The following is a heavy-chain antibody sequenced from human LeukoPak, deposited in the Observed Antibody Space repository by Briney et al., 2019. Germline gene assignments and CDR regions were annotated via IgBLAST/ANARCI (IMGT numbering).Heavy chain of an antibody. V-gene: IGHV3-7*03. J-gene: IGHJ4*02. CDR3: ANRGVVIRVILVGLHKEAYHFDS. D-gene: IGHD3-22*01. Sequence: GGSLRLSCAASGFTFSSYWMSWVRQAPGRGPEWVANIKLDGSEKYYVDSLKGRFTISRDNAKNSLYLQMNSLRADDTAVYFCANRGVVIRVILVGLHKEAYHFDSWGQGALVTVSS. CDR2: IKLDGSEK. CDR1: GFTFSSYW.